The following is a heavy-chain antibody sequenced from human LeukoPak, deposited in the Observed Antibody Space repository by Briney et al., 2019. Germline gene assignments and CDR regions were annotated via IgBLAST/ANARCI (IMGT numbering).Heavy chain of an antibody. CDR2: INHSGST. CDR1: GGSFSGYY. V-gene: IGHV4-34*01. Sequence: PSETLSLTCAVYGGSFSGYYWSWIRQPPGKGLEWIGEINHSGSTNYNPSLKSRVTISVDTSKNQFSLKLSSVTAADTAVYYCARVRDALQPTYYYDSSGYSSRSYFDYWGQGTLVTVSS. D-gene: IGHD3-22*01. CDR3: ARVRDALQPTYYYDSSGYSSRSYFDY. J-gene: IGHJ4*02.